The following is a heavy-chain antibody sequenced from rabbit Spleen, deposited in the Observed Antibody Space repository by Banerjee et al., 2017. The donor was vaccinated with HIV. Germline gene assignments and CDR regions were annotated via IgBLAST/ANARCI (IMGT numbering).Heavy chain of an antibody. Sequence: QSLEESGGDLVKPGASLTLTCTASGFSFSSSDYMCWVRQAPGKGLEWISCIAGSSSGFTYSATWAKGRFTCSKTSSTTVTLQMTSLTAADTATYFCARDLACYVGFGYISYLDLWGQGTLVTVS. CDR2: IAGSSSGFT. D-gene: IGHD4-2*01. CDR3: ARDLACYVGFGYISYLDL. CDR1: GFSFSSSDY. J-gene: IGHJ4*01. V-gene: IGHV1S40*01.